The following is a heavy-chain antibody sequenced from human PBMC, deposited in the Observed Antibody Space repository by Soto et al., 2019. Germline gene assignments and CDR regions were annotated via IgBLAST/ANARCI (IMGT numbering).Heavy chain of an antibody. V-gene: IGHV1-69*13. Sequence: ASVKVSCKASGGTFSSYAISWVRQAPGQGLEWMGGIIPIFGTANYAQKFQGRVTITADESTSTAYMELSSLRSEDTAVYYCAGEVVGARYQYGMDVWGQGTTVTVSS. D-gene: IGHD1-26*01. CDR2: IIPIFGTA. J-gene: IGHJ6*02. CDR1: GGTFSSYA. CDR3: AGEVVGARYQYGMDV.